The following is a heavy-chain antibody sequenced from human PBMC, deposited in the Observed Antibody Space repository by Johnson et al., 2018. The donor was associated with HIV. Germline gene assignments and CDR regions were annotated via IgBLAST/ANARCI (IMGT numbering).Heavy chain of an antibody. D-gene: IGHD6-13*01. CDR2: IGTAGDT. J-gene: IGHJ3*02. CDR1: GFTFSSYD. CDR3: ARAGSSPAANDSFDI. V-gene: IGHV3-13*01. Sequence: VQLVESGGGLVQPGGSLRLSCAASGFTFSSYDMHWVRQATGKGLEWVSAIGTAGDTYYPGSVKGRFTISRENAKNSLYLQMNSLRAGDTAVYYCARAGSSPAANDSFDIWGQGTMVPVSS.